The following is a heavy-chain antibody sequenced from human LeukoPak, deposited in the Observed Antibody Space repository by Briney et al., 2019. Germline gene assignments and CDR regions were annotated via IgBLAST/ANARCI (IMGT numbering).Heavy chain of an antibody. Sequence: PGGSLRLSCAASGFTLSNYWMRWVREAPGKGLEWLANINQDGSEMYYVDSVKGRFTISRDNGKNSLYLQINGLRADDRAVYYCARDQGSMIVVRTPNWYFYLWGRGTLVTVSS. J-gene: IGHJ2*01. V-gene: IGHV3-7*01. CDR3: ARDQGSMIVVRTPNWYFYL. D-gene: IGHD3-22*01. CDR1: GFTLSNYW. CDR2: INQDGSEM.